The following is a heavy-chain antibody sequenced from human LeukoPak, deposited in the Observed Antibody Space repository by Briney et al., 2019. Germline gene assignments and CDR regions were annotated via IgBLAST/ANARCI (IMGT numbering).Heavy chain of an antibody. D-gene: IGHD1-26*01. CDR1: GFXFSSYW. J-gene: IGHJ5*02. Sequence: GGSLRLSCVVSGFXFSSYWLTWVRQAPGKGLKWVASIKEDGSAKYYVDSVKGRFTISRDNAKKSLYLQMHGLRADDTAVYYCARDSPGRSYESWGQGTLVTVSS. CDR2: IKEDGSAK. CDR3: ARDSPGRSYES. V-gene: IGHV3-7*04.